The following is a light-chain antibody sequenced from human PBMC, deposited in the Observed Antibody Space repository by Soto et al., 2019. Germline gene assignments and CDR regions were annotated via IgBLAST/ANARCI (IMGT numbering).Light chain of an antibody. CDR3: SPYAGSNSYV. Sequence: QSALTQPPSASGSPGQSVTISCTGTSSDVGGYKYVSWYQQHPGKAPKLMIYEVSKRPSGVPDRFSGSKSGNTASLTVSGLQAEDEADYYCSPYAGSNSYVFGTGTKLTVL. CDR2: EVS. J-gene: IGLJ1*01. V-gene: IGLV2-8*01. CDR1: SSDVGGYKY.